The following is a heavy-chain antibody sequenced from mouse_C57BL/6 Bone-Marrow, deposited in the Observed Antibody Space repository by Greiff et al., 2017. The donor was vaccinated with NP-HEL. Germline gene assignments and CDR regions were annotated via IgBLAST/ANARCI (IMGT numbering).Heavy chain of an antibody. J-gene: IGHJ3*01. V-gene: IGHV3-6*01. D-gene: IGHD2-3*01. CDR2: ISYDGSN. CDR1: GYSITSGYY. Sequence: EVKLQESGPGLVKPSQSLSLTCSVTGYSITSGYYWNWIRQFPGNKLEWMGYISYDGSNNYNPSLKNRISITRDTSKNQFFLKLNSVTTEDTATYYCARVGVYDGYSFAYWGQGTLVTVSA. CDR3: ARVGVYDGYSFAY.